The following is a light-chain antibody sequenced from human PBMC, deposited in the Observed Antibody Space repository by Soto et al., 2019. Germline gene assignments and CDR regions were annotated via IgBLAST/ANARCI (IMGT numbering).Light chain of an antibody. V-gene: IGLV1-44*01. CDR1: SSNIGSNT. Sequence: QSVLTQPPSASGTPGQRVTISCSGSSSNIGSNTVNWFQQLPGTAPKRLIYSNNQRPSGVPDRFSGSKSGTSASLAISGLQSEDEADYYCAAWDDSLNGGVFGTGTKLTVL. J-gene: IGLJ1*01. CDR3: AAWDDSLNGGV. CDR2: SNN.